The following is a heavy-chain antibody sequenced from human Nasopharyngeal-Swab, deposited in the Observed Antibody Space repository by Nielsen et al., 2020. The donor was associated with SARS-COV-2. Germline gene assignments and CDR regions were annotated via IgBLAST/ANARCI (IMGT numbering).Heavy chain of an antibody. V-gene: IGHV3-23*01. J-gene: IGHJ4*02. D-gene: IGHD2-15*01. CDR3: AKDRNIVVVAAAN. CDR2: ISGSGGST. Sequence: GGSLRLSCAASGFAFSSYAMSWVRQAPGKGLEWVLAISGSGGSTYYADSVKGRFTISRDNSKNTLYLQMNSPRAEDTAMYYCAKDRNIVVVAAANWGQGTLVTVSS. CDR1: GFAFSSYA.